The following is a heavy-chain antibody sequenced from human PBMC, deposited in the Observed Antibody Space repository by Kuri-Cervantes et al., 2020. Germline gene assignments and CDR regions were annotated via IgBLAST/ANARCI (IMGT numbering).Heavy chain of an antibody. CDR3: ARVEAAAGSAFDI. CDR1: GGSISSYY. CDR2: IYYSGST. D-gene: IGHD6-13*01. Sequence: GSLRLSCTVSGGSISSYYWSWIRQPPGKGLEWIGYIYYSGSTNYNPSLKSRVTISVDTSKNQFSLKLSSVTAADTAVYYCARVEAAAGSAFDIWGQGTMVTVSS. J-gene: IGHJ3*02. V-gene: IGHV4-59*12.